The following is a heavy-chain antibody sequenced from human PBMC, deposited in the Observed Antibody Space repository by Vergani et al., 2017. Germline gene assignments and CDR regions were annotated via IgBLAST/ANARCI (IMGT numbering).Heavy chain of an antibody. CDR3: ARSYYYYGSGTEDWFDP. CDR1: GGTFSSYA. V-gene: IGHV1-69*13. CDR2: IIPIFGTA. J-gene: IGHJ5*02. D-gene: IGHD3-10*01. Sequence: QVQLVQSGAEVKTPGSSVKVSCKASGGTFSSYAISWVRQAPGQGLEWMGRIIPIFGTANYAQKFQGRVTITADESTSTAYMELSSLRSEDTAVYYCARSYYYYGSGTEDWFDPWGQGTLVTVSS.